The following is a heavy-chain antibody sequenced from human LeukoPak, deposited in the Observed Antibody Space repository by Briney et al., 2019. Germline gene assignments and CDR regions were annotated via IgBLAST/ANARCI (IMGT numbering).Heavy chain of an antibody. CDR2: VRNDGSNE. V-gene: IGHV3-30*02. CDR3: AKESDSGYHSEGPKN. D-gene: IGHD5-12*01. J-gene: IGHJ4*02. CDR1: GFVLSDYG. Sequence: GGSLRLACAASGFVLSDYGMHWVRQAPGKWLEWVAFVRNDGSNEYYVGSVKGRFTISRDKSKNTLYLQMNSLRAEETAVYSCAKESDSGYHSEGPKNWGLGTLVTVSS.